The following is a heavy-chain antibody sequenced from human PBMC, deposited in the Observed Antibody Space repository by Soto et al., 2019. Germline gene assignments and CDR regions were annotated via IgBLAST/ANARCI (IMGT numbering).Heavy chain of an antibody. V-gene: IGHV3-53*01. D-gene: IGHD6-13*01. CDR3: ARATIAAEYYFDY. Sequence: GGSLRLSCAASGFTVSSNYMSWVRQAPGKGLEWVSVIYSGGSTYYADSVKGRFTISRDNSKNTLYLQMNSPRAEDTAVYYCARATIAAEYYFDYWGQGTLVTVSS. J-gene: IGHJ4*02. CDR2: IYSGGST. CDR1: GFTVSSNY.